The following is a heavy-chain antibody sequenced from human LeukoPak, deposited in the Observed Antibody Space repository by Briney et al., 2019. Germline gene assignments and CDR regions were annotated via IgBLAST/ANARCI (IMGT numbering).Heavy chain of an antibody. Sequence: KPSGTPSAACTVSGGPISSSSYYWGWIRPPPREGLGGIGSIYYSGSTYYNPSLKSRVTISVDTSKNQFSLKLSSVTAADTAVYYCARYFRIAASIDYWGQGTLVTVSS. CDR1: GGPISSSSYY. CDR3: ARYFRIAASIDY. CDR2: IYYSGST. J-gene: IGHJ4*02. V-gene: IGHV4-39*01. D-gene: IGHD6-6*01.